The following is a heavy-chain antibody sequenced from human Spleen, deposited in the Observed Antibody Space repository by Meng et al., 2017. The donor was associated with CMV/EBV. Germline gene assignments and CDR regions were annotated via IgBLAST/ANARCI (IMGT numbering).Heavy chain of an antibody. CDR3: ARMGPLGYCSSTSCYAFDY. CDR2: IYYSGST. CDR1: GGSIRSSSYY. Sequence: GSLRLSCTVSGGSIRSSSYYWGWIRQPPGKGLEWIGSIYYSGSTYYNPSLKSRVTISLDTSKNQFSLKLSSVTAADTAVYYCARMGPLGYCSSTSCYAFDYWGQGTLVTVSS. J-gene: IGHJ4*02. D-gene: IGHD2-2*01. V-gene: IGHV4-39*01.